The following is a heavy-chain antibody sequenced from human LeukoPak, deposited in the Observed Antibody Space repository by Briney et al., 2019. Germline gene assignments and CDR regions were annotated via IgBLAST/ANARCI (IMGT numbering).Heavy chain of an antibody. Sequence: GESLKISCKGSGYSFTSYWIGWVRQMPGKGLEWMGIIYPGDSDTRYSPSFQGQVTISADKSISTAYLQWSSLRSEDTAVYYCARGLSSGWYNWFDPWGQGTLVTVSS. CDR1: GYSFTSYW. V-gene: IGHV5-51*01. CDR2: IYPGDSDT. D-gene: IGHD6-19*01. J-gene: IGHJ5*02. CDR3: ARGLSSGWYNWFDP.